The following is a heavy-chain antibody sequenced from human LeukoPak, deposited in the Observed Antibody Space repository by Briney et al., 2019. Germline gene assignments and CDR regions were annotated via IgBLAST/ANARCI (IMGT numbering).Heavy chain of an antibody. CDR3: ATYSDGWHYFDY. Sequence: SQTLSLTCTVSGDSISGGNRYWSWVRQPAGEGREWIGRFYNSGNIKYNPSLKSRVTISVDTSKNQFSLKLSSVTAADTAVYYCATYSDGWHYFDYWGQGTLVTASS. CDR2: FYNSGNI. CDR1: GDSISGGNRY. D-gene: IGHD5-24*01. J-gene: IGHJ4*02. V-gene: IGHV4-61*02.